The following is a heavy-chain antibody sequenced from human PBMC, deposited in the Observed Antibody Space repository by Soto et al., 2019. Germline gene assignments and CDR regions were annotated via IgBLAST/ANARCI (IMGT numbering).Heavy chain of an antibody. V-gene: IGHV3-21*01. J-gene: IGHJ4*02. CDR3: ARGIYYYDSSGYYGY. CDR1: GFTFSNYR. CDR2: ISSSSSYI. Sequence: GGSLRLSSAASGFTFSNYRMNWVRQAPGKGLEWVSSISSSSSYIYYADSVKGRFTISRDNAKNSLYLQMNSLRAEDTAVYYCARGIYYYDSSGYYGYWGQGTLVTVSS. D-gene: IGHD3-22*01.